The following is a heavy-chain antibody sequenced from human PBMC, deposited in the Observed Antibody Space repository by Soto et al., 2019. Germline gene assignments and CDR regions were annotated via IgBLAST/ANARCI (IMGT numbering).Heavy chain of an antibody. J-gene: IGHJ4*02. V-gene: IGHV3-23*01. CDR1: GFTFSSYA. CDR2: ISGSGGST. CDR3: AKEVIRYFDWPPLAY. Sequence: GGSLRLSCAAFGFTFSSYAMSWVRQAPGKGLEWVSAISGSGGSTYYADSVKGRFTISRDNSKNTLYLQMNSLRAEDTAVYYCAKEVIRYFDWPPLAYWGQGTLVTVSS. D-gene: IGHD3-9*01.